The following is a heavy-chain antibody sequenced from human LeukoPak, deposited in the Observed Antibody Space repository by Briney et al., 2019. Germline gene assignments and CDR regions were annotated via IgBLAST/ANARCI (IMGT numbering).Heavy chain of an antibody. CDR2: IYSGGST. CDR3: ARYDLRGAFDI. CDR1: ELTVSSNY. Sequence: GGSLRLSCAASELTVSSNYMSWVRQAPGKGLEWVSVIYSGGSTYYADSVKGRFTISRDNSKNNLCLQINSLRAEDTAVYFCARYDLRGAFDIWGQGTMVTVSS. J-gene: IGHJ3*02. D-gene: IGHD4-17*01. V-gene: IGHV3-53*01.